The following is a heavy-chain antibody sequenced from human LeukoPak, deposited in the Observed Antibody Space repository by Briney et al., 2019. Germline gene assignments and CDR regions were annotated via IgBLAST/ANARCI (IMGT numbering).Heavy chain of an antibody. CDR2: INDNGGRT. CDR3: VKDVGGSYAFDY. D-gene: IGHD1-26*01. V-gene: IGHV3-64D*09. Sequence: GGSLRLSCSAAGFTFRSHAMRWVRQAPGKGLEYVSGINDNGGRTHYGDSVKGRFSISRDNSKNTLHLQMSTLRAEDTALYYCVKDVGGSYAFDYWGQGILVTVAS. CDR1: GFTFRSHA. J-gene: IGHJ4*02.